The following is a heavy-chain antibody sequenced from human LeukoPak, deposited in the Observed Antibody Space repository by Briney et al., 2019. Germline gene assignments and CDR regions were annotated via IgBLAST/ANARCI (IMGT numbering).Heavy chain of an antibody. CDR1: GFTFSSYW. CDR2: IKQDGSEK. V-gene: IGHV3-7*01. CDR3: ARDWVDYDILTGSITSNWFDP. D-gene: IGHD3-9*01. J-gene: IGHJ5*02. Sequence: GGSLRLSCAASGFTFSSYWMSWVRQAPGKGLEWVANIKQDGSEKYYVGSVKGRFTISRDNAKNTLYLQMNSLRAEDTAVYYCARDWVDYDILTGSITSNWFDPWGQGTLVTVSS.